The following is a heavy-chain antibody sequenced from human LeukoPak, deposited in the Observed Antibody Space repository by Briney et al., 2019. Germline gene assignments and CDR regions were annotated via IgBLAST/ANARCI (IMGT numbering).Heavy chain of an antibody. D-gene: IGHD2-2*01. V-gene: IGHV4-31*03. CDR2: IYYSGST. Sequence: PSETLSLTCTVSGGSISSGGYYWSWIRQHPGKGLEWIGYIYYSGSTYYNPPLKSRVTISVDTSKNQFSLKLSSVTAADTAVYYCARVTGGLDIVVVPAAFSIDYWGQGTLVTVSS. J-gene: IGHJ4*02. CDR3: ARVTGGLDIVVVPAAFSIDY. CDR1: GGSISSGGYY.